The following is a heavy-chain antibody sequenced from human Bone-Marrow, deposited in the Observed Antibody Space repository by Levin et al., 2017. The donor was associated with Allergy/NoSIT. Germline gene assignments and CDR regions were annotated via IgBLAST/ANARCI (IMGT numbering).Heavy chain of an antibody. J-gene: IGHJ4*02. V-gene: IGHV3-30*04. CDR2: ISYDGNII. D-gene: IGHD2/OR15-2a*01. CDR3: TGGVNLVGLLSSDY. CDR1: GVDFSFHT. Sequence: GGSLRLSCAASGVDFSFHTMHWVRQAPGKGLEWLTFISYDGNIIDYADSVKGRFTVSRDNSKNTLYLQMNSLRTEDTAVYYCTGGVNLVGLLSSDYWGQGTLVTVSS.